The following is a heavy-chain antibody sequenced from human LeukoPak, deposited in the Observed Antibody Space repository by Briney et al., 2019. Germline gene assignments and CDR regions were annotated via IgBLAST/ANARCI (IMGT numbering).Heavy chain of an antibody. D-gene: IGHD3-3*01. J-gene: IGHJ4*02. Sequence: PSETLSLTCTVSGGSISSSSYYWGWIRQPPGKGLEWIGSIYYSGSTYYNPSLKSRVTISVDTSKNQFSLKLSSVTAADTAVYYCARENYDFWGGKPQPTLIDYWGQGTLVTVSS. CDR2: IYYSGST. CDR3: ARENYDFWGGKPQPTLIDY. V-gene: IGHV4-39*07. CDR1: GGSISSSSYY.